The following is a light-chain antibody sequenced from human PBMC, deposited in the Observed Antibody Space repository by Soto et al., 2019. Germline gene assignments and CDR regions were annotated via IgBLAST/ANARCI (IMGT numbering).Light chain of an antibody. CDR3: CSYAGSTTWV. CDR2: EGS. Sequence: QSVMTQPPSVSAAPGQKVTISCTGTSSDVGSYNLVSWYQEHRGKVPKLMIYEGSKRPSGVSNRFSGSKSGNTASLTISGLQAEDEADYYCCSYAGSTTWVFGGGTKLTVL. J-gene: IGLJ3*02. CDR1: SSDVGSYNL. V-gene: IGLV2-23*01.